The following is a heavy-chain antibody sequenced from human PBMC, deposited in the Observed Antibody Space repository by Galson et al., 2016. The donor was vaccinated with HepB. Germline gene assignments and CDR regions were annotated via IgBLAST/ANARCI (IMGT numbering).Heavy chain of an antibody. V-gene: IGHV3-23*01. CDR1: GFTFGSRA. D-gene: IGHD3-9*01. CDR2: IIGSGGNT. J-gene: IGHJ4*02. Sequence: SLRLSCAASGFTFGSRAMSWVRQGPGKGLEWVPSIIGSGGNTLYAESVKGPFIISRDNSNNTLYLQMNSLRAEDTALYYCAKAASYDILTGSDYWGQGTLVSVSS. CDR3: AKAASYDILTGSDY.